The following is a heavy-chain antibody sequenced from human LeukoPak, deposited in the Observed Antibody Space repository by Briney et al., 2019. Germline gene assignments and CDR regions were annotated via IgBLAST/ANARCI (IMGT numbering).Heavy chain of an antibody. V-gene: IGHV1-2*02. CDR3: ARDSEDTWGSPGFFDL. J-gene: IGHJ2*01. CDR1: GFTSTDYY. Sequence: ASVKVSCKTSGFTSTDYYIHWVRQAPGQGLEWMAWINPNSGGTHSAQKFQGRVTMTRDRPITTVYMDLSRLRSDDTALYFCARDSEDTWGSPGFFDLWGRGTLVTVSS. D-gene: IGHD3-16*01. CDR2: INPNSGGT.